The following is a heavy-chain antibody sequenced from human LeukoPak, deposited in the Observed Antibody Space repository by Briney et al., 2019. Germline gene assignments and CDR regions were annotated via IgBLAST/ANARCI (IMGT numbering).Heavy chain of an antibody. J-gene: IGHJ4*02. V-gene: IGHV3-48*01. CDR2: ISSSSNTI. D-gene: IGHD6-13*01. CDR3: ARDGRAAADFDY. CDR1: GFTFSSYS. Sequence: PGGSLRLSCAASGFTFSSYSMNWVRQAPGKGLEWVSYISSSSNTIYYADSVKGRFTISRDNAKNSLYPQMNSLRAEDTAVYYCARDGRAAADFDYWGQGTLVTVSS.